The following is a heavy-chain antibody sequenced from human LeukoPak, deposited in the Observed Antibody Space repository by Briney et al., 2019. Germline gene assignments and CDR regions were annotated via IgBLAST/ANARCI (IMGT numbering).Heavy chain of an antibody. CDR2: IYYSGST. V-gene: IGHV4-59*01. CDR3: ARERGVTDRRLDY. J-gene: IGHJ4*02. CDR1: GGSISSYY. Sequence: KTSETLSLTCTVSGGSISSYYWSWIRQPPGKGLEWIGYIYYSGSTNYNPSLKSRVTISVDTSKNQFFLKLSSVTAADTAVYYCARERGVTDRRLDYWGQGTQVTVSS. D-gene: IGHD3-10*01.